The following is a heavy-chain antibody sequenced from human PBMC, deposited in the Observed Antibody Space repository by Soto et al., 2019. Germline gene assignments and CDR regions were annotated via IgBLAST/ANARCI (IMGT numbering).Heavy chain of an antibody. J-gene: IGHJ4*02. Sequence: PGGYLRLSCAGSGFTPTTTPLSWVRQPPGKGLEWVTTISGTASRTYYVDSVKGRFFISRDNSKNTVTLQMNNLTVDDTAVYYCATSFRYFDNWGQGPRVTVS. CDR2: ISGTASRT. D-gene: IGHD2-15*01. CDR3: ATSFRYFDN. V-gene: IGHV3-23*01. CDR1: GFTPTTTP.